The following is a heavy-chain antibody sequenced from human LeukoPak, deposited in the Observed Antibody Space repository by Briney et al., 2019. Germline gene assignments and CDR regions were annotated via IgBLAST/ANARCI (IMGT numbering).Heavy chain of an antibody. D-gene: IGHD1-26*01. V-gene: IGHV3-30*18. CDR2: ISTDGRNK. CDR1: GFTFSTYA. CDR3: AKGYFRFFGMDV. J-gene: IGHJ6*01. Sequence: GGSLRLSCAASGFTFSTYAMHWVRQAPGKGLEWVAAISTDGRNKDYADSVKGRFTISRDKSNNTLYLQMNSLRAEDTAVYYCAKGYFRFFGMDVWGQGTTVTVSS.